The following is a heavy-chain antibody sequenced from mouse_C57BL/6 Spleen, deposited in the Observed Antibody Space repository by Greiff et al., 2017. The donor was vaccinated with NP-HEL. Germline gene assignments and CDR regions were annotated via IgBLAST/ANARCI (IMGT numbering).Heavy chain of an antibody. CDR3: ARYGTTVGATFDY. CDR1: GYAFSSYW. D-gene: IGHD1-1*01. CDR2: IYPGDGDT. J-gene: IGHJ2*01. Sequence: QVQLQQSGAELVKPGASVKISCKASGYAFSSYWMNWVKQRPGKGLEWIGQIYPGDGDTNYNGKFKGKATLTADKSSSTAYMQLSSLTSEDSAVYFCARYGTTVGATFDYWGQGTTLTVSS. V-gene: IGHV1-80*01.